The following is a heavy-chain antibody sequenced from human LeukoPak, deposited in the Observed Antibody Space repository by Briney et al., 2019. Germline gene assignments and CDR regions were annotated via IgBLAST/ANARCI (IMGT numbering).Heavy chain of an antibody. D-gene: IGHD2-8*01. CDR3: ARDHSLLMVYAFFAH. Sequence: GASVKVSCKASGYTFTGYYMHWVRQAPGQGLEWMGWINPNSGNTNYAQKFQGRVTITRDTSISTAYMELSRLRSDDTAVYYCARDHSLLMVYAFFAHWGQGTLVTVSS. J-gene: IGHJ4*02. CDR2: INPNSGNT. CDR1: GYTFTGYY. V-gene: IGHV1-2*02.